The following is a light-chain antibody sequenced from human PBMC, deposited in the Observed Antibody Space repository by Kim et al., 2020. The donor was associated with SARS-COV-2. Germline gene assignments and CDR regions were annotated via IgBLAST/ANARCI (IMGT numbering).Light chain of an antibody. CDR1: QSISSN. CDR2: GAS. V-gene: IGKV3-15*01. J-gene: IGKJ1*01. Sequence: VSPGERATLTGRASQSISSNLAWYQQKPGQAPRLLIYGASTRATGFPARFSGSGSGTEFTLAISSLQSEDYAVYYCQQYNNWPPWTFGQGTKLEIK. CDR3: QQYNNWPPWT.